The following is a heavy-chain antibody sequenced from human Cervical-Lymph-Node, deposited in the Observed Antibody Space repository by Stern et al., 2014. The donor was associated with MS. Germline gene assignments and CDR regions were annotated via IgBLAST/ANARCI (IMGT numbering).Heavy chain of an antibody. CDR1: GGSIRTFS. D-gene: IGHD3-10*01. CDR2: VYYNGST. Sequence: QLQLQESGPGLVKPSETLSLTCIVSGGSIRTFSWSWIRQPPGRGLEWIGCVYYNGSTTYNPSLKIRVSMSVDTSKSQLSLRLHSVTAADTAVYYCARHSVGVKDFDSWGQGTLVTVSS. CDR3: ARHSVGVKDFDS. J-gene: IGHJ4*02. V-gene: IGHV4-59*01.